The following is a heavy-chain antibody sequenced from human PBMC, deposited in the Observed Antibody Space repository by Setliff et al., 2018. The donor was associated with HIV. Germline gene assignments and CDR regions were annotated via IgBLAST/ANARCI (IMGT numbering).Heavy chain of an antibody. CDR2: VFYTGGT. CDR1: GGSITSHY. Sequence: SETLSLTCTIPGGSITSHYWSWIRQPPGKGLEWIGYVFYTGGTNYRPSLRGRVTISVDTSKNHFSLKLSSVTAADTAVYYCAKTIRGYISGDYMDVWGKGTTVTVSS. V-gene: IGHV4-59*11. J-gene: IGHJ6*03. D-gene: IGHD5-18*01. CDR3: AKTIRGYISGDYMDV.